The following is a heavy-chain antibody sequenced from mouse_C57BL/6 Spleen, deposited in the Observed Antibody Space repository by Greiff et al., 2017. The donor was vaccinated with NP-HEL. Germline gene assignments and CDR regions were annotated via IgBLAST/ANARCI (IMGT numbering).Heavy chain of an antibody. Sequence: EVMLVESGGGLVQPGGSLKLSCAASGFTFSSYGMSWVRQTPDKRLELVATINSNGGSTYYPDSVKGRFTIFRDNAKNTLYLQMSSLKSEDTAMYYCARMARTINWGQGTTLTGSS. CDR1: GFTFSSYG. CDR3: ARMARTIN. J-gene: IGHJ2*01. D-gene: IGHD2-3*01. V-gene: IGHV5-6-3*01. CDR2: INSNGGST.